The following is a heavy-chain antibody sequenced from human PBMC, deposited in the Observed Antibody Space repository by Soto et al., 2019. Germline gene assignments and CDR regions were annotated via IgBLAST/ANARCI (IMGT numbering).Heavy chain of an antibody. D-gene: IGHD3-3*01. Sequence: LXGSGAPSRCTLSIHHLSCFLQALGTGLEWVSTIDSSGVNTHYADSVKGLFTISRDNSRNTLHLQMHHLTADDTALYYCVFFVYDDFDLWGQGTVVTVSS. CDR3: VFFVYDDFDL. CDR1: RCTLSIHH. CDR2: IDSSGVNT. J-gene: IGHJ3*01. V-gene: IGHV3-23*01.